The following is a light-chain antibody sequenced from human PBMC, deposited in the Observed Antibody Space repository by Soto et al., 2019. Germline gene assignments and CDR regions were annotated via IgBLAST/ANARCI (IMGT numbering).Light chain of an antibody. J-gene: IGKJ1*01. CDR2: GAS. V-gene: IGKV3-15*01. CDR3: QQYNYWWT. Sequence: EIVMTQSPATLSVSPGERATLSCRASQSVSSNLAWYQQKPGQAPRLLIYGASTRATGIPARFSGSGAGTVITTIISRQPSEYSAVYYRQQYNYWWTFGQGTKVEIK. CDR1: QSVSSN.